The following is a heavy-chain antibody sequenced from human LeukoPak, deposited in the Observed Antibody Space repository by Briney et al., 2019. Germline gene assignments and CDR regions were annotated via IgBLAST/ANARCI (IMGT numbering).Heavy chain of an antibody. V-gene: IGHV1-3*01. CDR1: GYTFTNYA. D-gene: IGHD2-15*01. CDR3: ARDRWHCRVNCDSVYYFALDV. Sequence: GASVKVSCKGSGYTFTNYAIHWVRQAPGQSLEWLGWINPGNGDTKYSQDFQGRVTINTDTSAATAYVELSSLTSEDTAVYYCARDRWHCRVNCDSVYYFALDVWGQGTTVTVSS. CDR2: INPGNGDT. J-gene: IGHJ6*02.